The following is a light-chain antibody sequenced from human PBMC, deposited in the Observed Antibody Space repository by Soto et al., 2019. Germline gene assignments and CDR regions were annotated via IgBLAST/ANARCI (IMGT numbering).Light chain of an antibody. CDR1: QSVGSTF. V-gene: IGKV3-20*01. Sequence: EIVLTQSPDTLSLSPGERATLSCRASQSVGSTFLAWYQQKPGQAPRLLIYDASSRATGIPDRFSGSGSGTDFSLIISRLEPEDFAVYYCQQYGSSPPTLTFGGGTMLEIK. CDR2: DAS. CDR3: QQYGSSPPTLT. J-gene: IGKJ4*01.